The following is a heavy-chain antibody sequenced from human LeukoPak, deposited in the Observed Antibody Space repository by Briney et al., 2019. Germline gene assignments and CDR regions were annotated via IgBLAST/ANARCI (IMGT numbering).Heavy chain of an antibody. J-gene: IGHJ4*02. CDR2: ISNDGNSK. V-gene: IGHV3-30*03. CDR3: ARGDNSKTYPVSGY. Sequence: PGKSLRLSCAASGFTFSSYGMHWVRQAPGKGLEWAAVISNDGNSKYYTDSVRGRFTISRDNSKNTLYLQMNSLRAEDTAVYYCARGDNSKTYPVSGYCGQGTLGTVSS. CDR1: GFTFSSYG. D-gene: IGHD2/OR15-2a*01.